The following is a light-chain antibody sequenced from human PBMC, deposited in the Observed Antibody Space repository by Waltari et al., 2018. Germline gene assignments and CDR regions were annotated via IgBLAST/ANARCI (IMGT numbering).Light chain of an antibody. V-gene: IGLV3-10*01. CDR1: EFAKQY. CDR2: EDI. CDR3: YSTDFSGHDRV. J-gene: IGLJ3*02. Sequence: SYELTQPPSVSVSPGQTARITCSGDEFAKQYDYWYQQKSGQAPVLVIYEDIKRPTGIPERFSGSSSGTTATLTISGAHVDDEADYYCYSTDFSGHDRVFGGGTKLTIL.